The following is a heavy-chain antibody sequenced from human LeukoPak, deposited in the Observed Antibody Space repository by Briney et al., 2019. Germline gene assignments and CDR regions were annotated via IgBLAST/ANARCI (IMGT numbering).Heavy chain of an antibody. D-gene: IGHD4-11*01. CDR1: GYTFTGYY. CDR3: ARDGDYNGAFDI. V-gene: IGHV1-2*02. Sequence: ASVKVSCKASGYTFTGYYMHWVRQAPGQGLEWMGWINPNSGGTNYAQKFQGRVTMTRDTSISTAYMELSSLRSEDTAVYYCARDGDYNGAFDIWGQGTMVTVSS. CDR2: INPNSGGT. J-gene: IGHJ3*02.